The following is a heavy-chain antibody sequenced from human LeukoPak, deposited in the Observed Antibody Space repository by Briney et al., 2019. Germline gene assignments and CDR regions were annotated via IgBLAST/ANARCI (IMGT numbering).Heavy chain of an antibody. V-gene: IGHV3-48*04. J-gene: IGHJ4*02. Sequence: GGSLRLSCAASGFTFSSYSMNWVRQAPGKGLEWVSYISSSSSTIYYADSVKGRFTISRDNAKNSLYLQMNSLRAEDTAVYYCAREVYYGLTDYWGQGTLVTVSS. CDR2: ISSSSSTI. D-gene: IGHD3-10*01. CDR3: AREVYYGLTDY. CDR1: GFTFSSYS.